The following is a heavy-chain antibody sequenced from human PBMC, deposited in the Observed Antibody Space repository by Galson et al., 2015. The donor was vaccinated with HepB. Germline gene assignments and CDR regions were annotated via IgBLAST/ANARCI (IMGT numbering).Heavy chain of an antibody. V-gene: IGHV3-9*01. Sequence: SLRLSCAASGFTFEDYAMHWVRKAPGKGLEWVSGISWNSGSIGYADSVKGRFTISRDNAKNSLYLQMNSLRAEDTALYYCAKDRTRAYYDSSGYKDYWGQGTLVTVSS. D-gene: IGHD3-22*01. CDR3: AKDRTRAYYDSSGYKDY. J-gene: IGHJ4*02. CDR1: GFTFEDYA. CDR2: ISWNSGSI.